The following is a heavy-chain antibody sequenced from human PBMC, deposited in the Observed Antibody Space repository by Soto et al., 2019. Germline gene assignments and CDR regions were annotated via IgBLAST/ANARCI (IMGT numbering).Heavy chain of an antibody. CDR1: GGSISSYY. CDR3: ARHRIRAAGYDY. Sequence: SETLSLTCTVSGGSISSYYWSWIRQPPGKGLEWIGYIYYSGSTNYNPSLKSRVTISVDTSKNQFSLKLSSVTAADTAVYYCARHRIRAAGYDYWGQGTLVTVS. CDR2: IYYSGST. D-gene: IGHD6-13*01. V-gene: IGHV4-59*08. J-gene: IGHJ4*02.